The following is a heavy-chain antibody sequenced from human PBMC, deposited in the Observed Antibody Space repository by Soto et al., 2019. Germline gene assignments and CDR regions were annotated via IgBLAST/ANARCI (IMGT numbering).Heavy chain of an antibody. D-gene: IGHD1-26*01. J-gene: IGHJ6*02. Sequence: QVQLVQSGAEVKKPGSSVKVSCKASGGTFSSNAISWVRQAPGQGLEWMGGIIPIFGTANYAQKFQGRVTITADESTSTAYMELSSLRSEDTAVYYCARDLVSPPQKVTGGSYLYYYYGMDVWGQGTTVTVSS. CDR3: ARDLVSPPQKVTGGSYLYYYYGMDV. CDR2: IIPIFGTA. V-gene: IGHV1-69*01. CDR1: GGTFSSNA.